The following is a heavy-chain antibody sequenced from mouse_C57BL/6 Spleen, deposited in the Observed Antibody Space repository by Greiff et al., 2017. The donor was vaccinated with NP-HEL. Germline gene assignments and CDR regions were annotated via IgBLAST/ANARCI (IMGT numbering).Heavy chain of an antibody. D-gene: IGHD1-1*01. CDR2: INPSNGGT. CDR3: ARGEVTAVVPFYFDY. CDR1: GYTFTSYW. V-gene: IGHV1-53*01. J-gene: IGHJ2*01. Sequence: VQLQQPGTELVKPGASVKLSCKASGYTFTSYWMHWVKQRPGQGLEWIGNINPSNGGTNYNEKFKSKATLTADKSSSTAYMQLSSLTSEDSAVYYCARGEVTAVVPFYFDYWGQGTTLTVSS.